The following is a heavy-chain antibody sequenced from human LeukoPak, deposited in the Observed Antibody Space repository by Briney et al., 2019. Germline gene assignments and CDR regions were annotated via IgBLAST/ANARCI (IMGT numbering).Heavy chain of an antibody. CDR1: GYTFTSYG. V-gene: IGHV1-18*01. Sequence: ASVKVSCKASGYTFTSYGISWVRQAPGQGVEGMGWISAYNGNTNYAQKLQGRVTMTTDTSTSTAYMELRSLRSDDTAVYYCARVGGAILGVVQGYDYWGQGTLVTVSS. D-gene: IGHD3-3*01. CDR2: ISAYNGNT. CDR3: ARVGGAILGVVQGYDY. J-gene: IGHJ4*02.